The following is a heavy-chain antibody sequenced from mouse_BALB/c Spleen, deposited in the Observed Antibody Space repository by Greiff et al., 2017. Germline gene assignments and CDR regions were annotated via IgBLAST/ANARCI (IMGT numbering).Heavy chain of an antibody. CDR1: GFSLTSYD. CDR2: IWTGGGT. D-gene: IGHD2-4*01. J-gene: IGHJ3*01. CDR3: VREDYAWFAY. V-gene: IGHV2-9-2*01. Sequence: VKLMESGPGLVAPSQSLSITCTVSGFSLTSYDISWIRQPPGKGLEWLGVIWTGGGTNYNSAFMSRLSISKDNSKSQVFLKMNSLQTDDTAIYYCVREDYAWFAYWGQGTLVTVSA.